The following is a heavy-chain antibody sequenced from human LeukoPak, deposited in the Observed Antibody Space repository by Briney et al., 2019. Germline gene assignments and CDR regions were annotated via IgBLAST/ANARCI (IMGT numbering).Heavy chain of an antibody. CDR3: TTPLPIDDAFDV. V-gene: IGHV3-15*01. CDR1: GFTFSNAW. CDR2: IKSKTDGGTT. J-gene: IGHJ3*01. Sequence: GGSLRLSCAASGFTFSNAWMSWVRQAPGKGLEWVGRIKSKTDGGTTDYAAPVKGRFTISRDDSKNTLYLQMNSLKTEDTAVYYCTTPLPIDDAFDVWGQGTMVTVSS.